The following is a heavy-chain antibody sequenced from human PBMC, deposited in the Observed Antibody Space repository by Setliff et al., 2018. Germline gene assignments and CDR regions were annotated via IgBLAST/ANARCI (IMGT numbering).Heavy chain of an antibody. D-gene: IGHD6-19*01. CDR3: TRDPPGSGWSFDY. CDR2: IYSGGSST. Sequence: SLRLSCAASGFTFSSHAMSWVRQAPGKGLEWVSVIYSGGSSTYYADSVKGRFTISRDNSKNTLYLQMNSLRAEDTALYYCTRDPPGSGWSFDYWGQGALVTVSS. J-gene: IGHJ4*02. CDR1: GFTFSSHA. V-gene: IGHV3-23*03.